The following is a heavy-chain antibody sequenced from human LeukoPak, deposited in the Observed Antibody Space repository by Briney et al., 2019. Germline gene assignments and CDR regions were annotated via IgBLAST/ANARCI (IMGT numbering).Heavy chain of an antibody. J-gene: IGHJ5*01. Sequence: GGSLRLSCAGSGFTFSAYAMSWVRQAPGKGLEWVAVISYDGSNKYYADSVKGRFTISRDNSKNTLYLQMNSLRGEDTAVYYCAKLRGVAAAGTGYFDPWGQGTLVTVSS. CDR3: AKLRGVAAAGTGYFDP. V-gene: IGHV3-30*18. CDR2: ISYDGSNK. D-gene: IGHD6-13*01. CDR1: GFTFSAYA.